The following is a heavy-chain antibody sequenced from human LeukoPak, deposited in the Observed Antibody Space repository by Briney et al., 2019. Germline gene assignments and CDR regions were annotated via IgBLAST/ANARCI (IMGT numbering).Heavy chain of an antibody. Sequence: GASVTVSFKGSGYTFTSYDINWLRQATGQGLEGMGWMNPNSGNTGYAQKLQGRVTITRNTSISTAYMEMSSVRSEDTAVYYCARGPVLRFLEWLLPYYFDYWGQGTLVTVSS. CDR1: GYTFTSYD. CDR3: ARGPVLRFLEWLLPYYFDY. D-gene: IGHD3-3*01. CDR2: MNPNSGNT. V-gene: IGHV1-8*03. J-gene: IGHJ4*02.